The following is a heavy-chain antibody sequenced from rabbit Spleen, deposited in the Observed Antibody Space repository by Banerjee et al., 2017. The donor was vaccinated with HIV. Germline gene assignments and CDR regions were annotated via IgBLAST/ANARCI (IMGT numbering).Heavy chain of an antibody. CDR1: GFSFSSRYY. Sequence: QSLEESGGDLVKPGASLTLTCTASGFSFSSRYYMCWVRQAPGKGLEWIACIDAGSSGITYYASWAKGRFTISKTSSTSVTLQMTSLTAADTATYFCARDNAGYAGYGDDNLWGPGTLVTV. J-gene: IGHJ4*01. V-gene: IGHV1S40*01. D-gene: IGHD7-1*01. CDR3: ARDNAGYAGYGDDNL. CDR2: IDAGSSGIT.